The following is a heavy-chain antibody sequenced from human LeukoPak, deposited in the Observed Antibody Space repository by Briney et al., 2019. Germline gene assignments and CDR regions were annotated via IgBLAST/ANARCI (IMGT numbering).Heavy chain of an antibody. Sequence: GRSLRLSCAASGFTFSDYWMTWVRQAPGKGLEWVANIKPDGSEKYYVDSVKGRFTISSDNAKNSLYLQMNSLRAEDTAVDHCSKGRYYYDNSDAFEIWGQGTMVTVSS. CDR1: GFTFSDYW. V-gene: IGHV3-7*03. CDR3: SKGRYYYDNSDAFEI. J-gene: IGHJ3*02. CDR2: IKPDGSEK. D-gene: IGHD3-22*01.